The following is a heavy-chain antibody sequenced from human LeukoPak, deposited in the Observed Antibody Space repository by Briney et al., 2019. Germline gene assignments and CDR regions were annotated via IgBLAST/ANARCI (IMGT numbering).Heavy chain of an antibody. CDR3: ARGPDDTGLGAVDY. J-gene: IGHJ4*02. V-gene: IGHV4-39*01. CDR1: GGSISSSSYY. Sequence: PSETLSLTCTVSGGSISSSSYYWGWIRQPPGKGLEWIGSIYYSGSTYYNPSLKSRVTISVDTSKNQFSLKLSSVTAADTAVYYCARGPDDTGLGAVDYWGQGTLVTVSS. CDR2: IYYSGST. D-gene: IGHD5-18*01.